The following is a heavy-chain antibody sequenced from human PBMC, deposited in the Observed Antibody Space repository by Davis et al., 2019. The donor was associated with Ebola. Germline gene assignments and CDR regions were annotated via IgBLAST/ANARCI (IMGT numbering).Heavy chain of an antibody. CDR2: IVDGSGNT. Sequence: SVQLSCNASGFTFTSSAIQWVRQARGQRLEWIGWIVDGSGNTNYAQKFQERVTLTRDMSTSTAYMELSSLRSEDTAVYFCAADPVVATRLGAFDIWGQGTMVTVSS. V-gene: IGHV1-58*02. CDR1: GFTFTSSA. CDR3: AADPVVATRLGAFDI. J-gene: IGHJ3*02. D-gene: IGHD6-6*01.